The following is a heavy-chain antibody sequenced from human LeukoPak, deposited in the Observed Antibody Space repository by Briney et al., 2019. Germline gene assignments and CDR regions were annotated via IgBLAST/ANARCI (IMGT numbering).Heavy chain of an antibody. Sequence: ASVKVSCKASGYTFTSYGISWVRQAPGQGLEWMGWISAYNGNTNYAQKLQGRVTMTTDTSTSTAYMKLRSLRSEDTAVYYCARDRGEGYYFDYWGQGTLVTVSS. CDR1: GYTFTSYG. D-gene: IGHD3-10*01. CDR2: ISAYNGNT. CDR3: ARDRGEGYYFDY. J-gene: IGHJ4*02. V-gene: IGHV1-18*01.